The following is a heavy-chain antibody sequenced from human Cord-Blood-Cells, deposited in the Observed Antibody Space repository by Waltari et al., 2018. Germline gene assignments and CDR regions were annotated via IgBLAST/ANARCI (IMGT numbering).Heavy chain of an antibody. Sequence: QVQLQQWGAGLLKPSETLSRTCAVYGGSLSGYYWSWIRQPPGKGLEWIGEINHSGSTNYNPSLKSRVTISVDTSKNQFSLKLSSVTAADTAVYYCARVYDYTQLDYWGQGTLVTVSS. D-gene: IGHD4-4*01. CDR3: ARVYDYTQLDY. CDR1: GGSLSGYY. J-gene: IGHJ4*02. V-gene: IGHV4-34*01. CDR2: INHSGST.